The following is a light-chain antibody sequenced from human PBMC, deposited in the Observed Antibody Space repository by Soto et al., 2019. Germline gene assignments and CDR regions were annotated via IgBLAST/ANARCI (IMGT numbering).Light chain of an antibody. V-gene: IGKV1-8*01. J-gene: IGKJ1*01. CDR3: QQYYSYPLT. CDR1: QGISSY. Sequence: AIRMTQSPSSLSASTGDRVTITCRASQGISSYLAWYQQKTGKAPKLLIYAASTLPSGVPSRFRGSGSGTDFTLTISCLQSEDFATYYCQQYYSYPLTFGQGTKVDIK. CDR2: AAS.